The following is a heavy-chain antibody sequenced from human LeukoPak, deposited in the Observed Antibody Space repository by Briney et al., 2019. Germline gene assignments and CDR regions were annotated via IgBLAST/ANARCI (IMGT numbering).Heavy chain of an antibody. CDR1: GFTFSAYG. D-gene: IGHD3-10*01. V-gene: IGHV3-30*03. CDR2: ISYDGSNK. CDR3: ARVRGGNFDF. J-gene: IGHJ4*02. Sequence: GGSLRLSCAASGFTFSAYGMHWVRQAPGKGLEWVAAISYDGSNKYHADSVKGRFTISRDNPKNTLCLQMNSLRAEDTAVYYCARVRGGNFDFWGQGTLVTVSS.